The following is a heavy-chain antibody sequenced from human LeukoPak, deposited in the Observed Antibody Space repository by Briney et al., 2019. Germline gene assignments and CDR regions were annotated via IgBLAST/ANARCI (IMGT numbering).Heavy chain of an antibody. J-gene: IGHJ3*02. CDR1: GYTFTSYG. D-gene: IGHD2-15*01. Sequence: VSVKVSCKACGYTFTSYGLRWVRQAPGQGVEWMGWISAYKGNTNYAQKLQGRVTMTTDTSTSTAYMELSSLRSEDTAVYYCARDGGARYCSGGSCINRAFDIWGQGTMVTVSS. CDR2: ISAYKGNT. CDR3: ARDGGARYCSGGSCINRAFDI. V-gene: IGHV1-18*01.